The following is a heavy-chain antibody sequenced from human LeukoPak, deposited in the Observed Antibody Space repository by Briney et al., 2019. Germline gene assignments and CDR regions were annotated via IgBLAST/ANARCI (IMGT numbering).Heavy chain of an antibody. Sequence: PGGSLRLSCAASGFTFSSYGMHWVRQAPGKGLEWVAVIWYDGSNKYYADSVKGRFTISRDNSKNTLYLQMNSLRAEGTAVYYCARYDSWAWFDPWGQGTPVTVSS. CDR3: ARYDSWAWFDP. J-gene: IGHJ5*02. CDR1: GFTFSSYG. CDR2: IWYDGSNK. V-gene: IGHV3-33*01. D-gene: IGHD3-3*01.